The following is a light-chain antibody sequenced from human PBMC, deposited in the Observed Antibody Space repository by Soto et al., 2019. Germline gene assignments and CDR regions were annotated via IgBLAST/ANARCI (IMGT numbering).Light chain of an antibody. CDR2: EVS. CDR3: SSYTTTSTVV. V-gene: IGLV2-14*01. J-gene: IGLJ3*02. CDR1: SSDIGGHNY. Sequence: QSVLTQPASVSGSPGQSITVSCTGTSSDIGGHNYVSWYQQHPGKVPKLIIYEVSNRPSGVSNRLSGSKSGNTASLTVSGLQAEDEADYYCSSYTTTSTVVVGGGTKLTVL.